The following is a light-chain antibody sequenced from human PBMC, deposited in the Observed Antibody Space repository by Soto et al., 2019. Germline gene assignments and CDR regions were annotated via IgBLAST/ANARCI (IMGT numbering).Light chain of an antibody. V-gene: IGKV1-5*01. CDR2: DAS. CDR1: QTITTW. CDR3: QQYNTLSGT. J-gene: IGKJ1*01. Sequence: DIQMTQSPSTLSASVGDRVTITCRASQTITTWLAWYQQKPGKAPKLLIYDASTLESGVPSRFSGSGFGTEFSLTISSLQPDDFASYYCQQYNTLSGTFGQGTMVDI.